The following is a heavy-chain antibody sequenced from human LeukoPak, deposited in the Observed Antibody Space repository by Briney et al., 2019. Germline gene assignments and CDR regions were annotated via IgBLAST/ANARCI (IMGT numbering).Heavy chain of an antibody. Sequence: SETLSLTCAVYGGSFSGYYWSWIRQPPGKGLEWIGEINHSGSTNYNPSLKSRVTISVDTSKSQFSLKLSSVTAADTAVYYCARGGGYCSSTSCFYYFDYWGQGTLVTASS. CDR1: GGSFSGYY. V-gene: IGHV4-34*01. D-gene: IGHD2-2*01. CDR3: ARGGGYCSSTSCFYYFDY. CDR2: INHSGST. J-gene: IGHJ4*02.